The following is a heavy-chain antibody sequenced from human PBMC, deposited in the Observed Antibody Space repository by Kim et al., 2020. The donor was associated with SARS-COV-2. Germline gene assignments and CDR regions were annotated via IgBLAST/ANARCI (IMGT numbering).Heavy chain of an antibody. V-gene: IGHV3-9*01. CDR1: GFNFDDHA. Sequence: GGSLRLSCVASGFNFDDHAMHWVRQAPGKGLEWVSGITWNSVSTDYADSVRGRFTISRDNAKNSLYLQMNSLQPEDTALYYCAKEAVRYFDLWGRGTLVAVSS. J-gene: IGHJ2*01. CDR3: AKEAVRYFDL. CDR2: ITWNSVST.